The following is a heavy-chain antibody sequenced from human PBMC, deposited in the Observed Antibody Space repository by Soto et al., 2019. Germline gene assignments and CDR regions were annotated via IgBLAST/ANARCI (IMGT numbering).Heavy chain of an antibody. CDR2: IHTGNGNP. Sequence: ASAKATSEDRGYRIASCALCWLCQAPGQRLEGMGWIHTGNGNPKYSQNFQGRVTLTRDTSASTAYMELSSLRSEDTAVYYCARDTAMGHFDYWGQGTQVTVSS. D-gene: IGHD5-18*01. J-gene: IGHJ4*02. CDR3: ARDTAMGHFDY. V-gene: IGHV1-3*04. CDR1: GYRIASCA.